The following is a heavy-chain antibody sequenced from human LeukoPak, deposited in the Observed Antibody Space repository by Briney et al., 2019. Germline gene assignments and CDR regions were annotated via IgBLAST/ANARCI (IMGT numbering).Heavy chain of an antibody. Sequence: GASLRLSCAASGVTFSSYAMSWVRQAPGKGLEWVSAISGSGGSTYYADSVKGRFTISRDNSKNTLYLQMNSLRAEDTAVYYCATFNSGSYYRFAFDIWGQGTMVTVSS. D-gene: IGHD1-26*01. CDR1: GVTFSSYA. CDR2: ISGSGGST. V-gene: IGHV3-23*01. J-gene: IGHJ3*02. CDR3: ATFNSGSYYRFAFDI.